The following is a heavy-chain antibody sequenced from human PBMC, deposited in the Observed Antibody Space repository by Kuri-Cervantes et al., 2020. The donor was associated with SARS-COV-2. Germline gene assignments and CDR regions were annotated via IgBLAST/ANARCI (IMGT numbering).Heavy chain of an antibody. J-gene: IGHJ4*02. CDR1: GFTFSSYG. D-gene: IGHD6-19*01. CDR2: IRYDGSNK. CDR3: AKERSNRVAVAQ. V-gene: IGHV3-30*02. Sequence: GESLKISCAASGFTFSSYGMHWVRQAPGKGLEWVAFIRYDGSNKYYADSVKGRFTISRDNSKNTLYLQMNSLRAEDTAVYYCAKERSNRVAVAQWGQGTQVTVSS.